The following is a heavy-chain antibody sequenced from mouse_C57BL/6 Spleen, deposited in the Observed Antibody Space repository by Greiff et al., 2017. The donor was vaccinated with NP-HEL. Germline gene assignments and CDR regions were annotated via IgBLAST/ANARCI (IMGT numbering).Heavy chain of an antibody. CDR1: GFSLTSYG. D-gene: IGHD1-1*01. V-gene: IGHV2-2*01. CDR2: IWSGGST. CDR3: ARKDYYGGFAY. J-gene: IGHJ3*01. Sequence: VQRVESGPGLVQPSQSLSITCTVSGFSLTSYGVHWVRQSPGKGLEWLGVIWSGGSTDYNAAFISSLSISKDNSKSQVFFKMNSLQADDTAIYYCARKDYYGGFAYWGQGTLVTVSA.